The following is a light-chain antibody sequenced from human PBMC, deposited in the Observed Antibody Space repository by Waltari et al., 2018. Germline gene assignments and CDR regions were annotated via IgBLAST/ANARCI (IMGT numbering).Light chain of an antibody. CDR3: SSYRSSTTPIPV. Sequence: QSALTQPASVSGSPGQSITISCTGTSSDVGRYDLVSWSQQPPGKAPKLMIYDVTKRPSGVSSRFSASKSGNTASLTISGLQSEDEADYFCSSYRSSTTPIPVFGGGTKLTVL. CDR1: SSDVGRYDL. J-gene: IGLJ2*01. V-gene: IGLV2-14*02. CDR2: DVT.